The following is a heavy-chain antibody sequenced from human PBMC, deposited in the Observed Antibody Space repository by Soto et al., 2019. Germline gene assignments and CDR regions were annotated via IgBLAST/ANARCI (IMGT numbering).Heavy chain of an antibody. CDR3: ARDHRPDGEVEYFQH. Sequence: QVQLVESGGGVVQSGRSLRLSCAASGLAFSSFAMHWVRQAPGKGLEWVAVISYDGSKKYYADSVKGRFTISRDNSKNTLYRQMNSLRIEDTAVYYCARDHRPDGEVEYFQHWGQGTLVTVSS. CDR1: GLAFSSFA. CDR2: ISYDGSKK. J-gene: IGHJ1*01. D-gene: IGHD3-10*01. V-gene: IGHV3-30-3*01.